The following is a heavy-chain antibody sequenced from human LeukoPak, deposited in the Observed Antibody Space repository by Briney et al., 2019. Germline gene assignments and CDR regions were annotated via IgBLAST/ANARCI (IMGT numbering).Heavy chain of an antibody. CDR1: GFTFSSYG. D-gene: IGHD2-2*01. V-gene: IGHV3-30*18. Sequence: GGSLRLSCAASGFTFSSYGMHWVRQAPGQGLEWVAVISYDGSNKYYADSVKGRFTISRDNSKNTLYLQMNSLRAEDTAVYYCAKGASVVPAAIGYWGQGTLVTVSS. CDR2: ISYDGSNK. CDR3: AKGASVVPAAIGY. J-gene: IGHJ4*02.